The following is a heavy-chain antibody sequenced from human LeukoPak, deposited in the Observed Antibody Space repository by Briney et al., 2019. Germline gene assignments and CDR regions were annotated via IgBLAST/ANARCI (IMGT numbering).Heavy chain of an antibody. CDR3: ASARSSSSFDY. CDR1: GYTFTGYY. J-gene: IGHJ4*02. D-gene: IGHD6-6*01. Sequence: ASVKVSCKASGYTFTGYYMHWVRQAPGQGLEWMGWISAYNGNTNYAQKLQGRVTMTTDTSTSTAYMELRSLRSDDTAVYYCASARSSSSFDYWGQGTLVTVSS. CDR2: ISAYNGNT. V-gene: IGHV1-18*04.